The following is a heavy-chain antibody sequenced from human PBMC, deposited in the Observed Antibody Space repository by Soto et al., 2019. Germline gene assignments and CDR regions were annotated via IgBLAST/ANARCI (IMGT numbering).Heavy chain of an antibody. CDR2: IHMDGRTT. Sequence: GGSLRLSCAASGFSFNDYWMHWVRQAPGQGLLWVSRIHMDGRTTTYADSVKGRLTISRDNANNMMYLQMNSLRVEDTAVYYCVRESEDLTSNFHYCGQGTLVTVSS. CDR1: GFSFNDYW. V-gene: IGHV3-74*01. CDR3: VRESEDLTSNFHY. J-gene: IGHJ4*02.